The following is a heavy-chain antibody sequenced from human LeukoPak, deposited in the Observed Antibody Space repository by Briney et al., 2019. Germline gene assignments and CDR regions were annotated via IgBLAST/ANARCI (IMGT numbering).Heavy chain of an antibody. V-gene: IGHV4-39*07. J-gene: IGHJ2*01. Sequence: SETLSLTCTVSGGSISSSSYYWGWIRQPPGKGLEWIGSIYYSGSTYYIPSLKSRVTISVDTSKNQFSLKLSSVTAADTAVYYCARDRGVRYFVRKHGEDWYFDLWGRGTLVTVSS. CDR2: IYYSGST. CDR3: ARDRGVRYFVRKHGEDWYFDL. CDR1: GGSISSSSYY. D-gene: IGHD3-9*01.